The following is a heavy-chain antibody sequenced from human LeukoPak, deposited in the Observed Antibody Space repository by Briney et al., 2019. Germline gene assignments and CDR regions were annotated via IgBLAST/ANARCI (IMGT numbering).Heavy chain of an antibody. V-gene: IGHV1-46*01. D-gene: IGHD3-22*01. CDR3: ARRYYDSSGYYAFDY. CDR1: GYTFTSYY. J-gene: IGHJ4*02. Sequence: ASVKVSCKASGYTFTSYYMHWVRQAPGQGLEWMGIINPSGGSTSYGQKFQGRVTMTRDMSTSTVYMELSSLRSEDTAVYYCARRYYDSSGYYAFDYWGQGTLVTVSS. CDR2: INPSGGST.